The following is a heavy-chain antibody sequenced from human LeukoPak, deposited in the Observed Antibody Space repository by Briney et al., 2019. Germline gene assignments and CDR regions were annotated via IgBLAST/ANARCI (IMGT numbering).Heavy chain of an antibody. CDR3: ASSRPHQAAFDI. V-gene: IGHV3-7*03. J-gene: IGHJ3*02. D-gene: IGHD6-6*01. Sequence: GGSLRLSCAASGFTFSSYWMSWVRQAPGKGLEWVANIKQDGSEKYYVDSVKGRFTISRDNAKNSLYLQMNSLRAEDTALYYCASSRPHQAAFDIWGQGTMVTVSS. CDR2: IKQDGSEK. CDR1: GFTFSSYW.